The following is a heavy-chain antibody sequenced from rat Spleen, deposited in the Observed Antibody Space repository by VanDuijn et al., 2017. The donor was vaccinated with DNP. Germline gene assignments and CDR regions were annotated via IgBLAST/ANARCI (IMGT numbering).Heavy chain of an antibody. V-gene: IGHV5S23*01. CDR2: ISTRGVNT. CDR1: GFTFTNYA. CDR3: VRRGYYGPLGY. D-gene: IGHD1-6*01. Sequence: EVQLVVSGGDLVQPGRSLKLSCAASGFTFTNYAMAWVRQAPTKGLEWVASISTRGVNTYYRDSVKGRFTVSRDDVQSTLYLQMDSLRSEDTATYYCVRRGYYGPLGYWGQGVMVAVSS. J-gene: IGHJ2*01.